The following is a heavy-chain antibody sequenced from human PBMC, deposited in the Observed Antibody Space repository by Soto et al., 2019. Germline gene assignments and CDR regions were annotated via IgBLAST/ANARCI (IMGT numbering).Heavy chain of an antibody. CDR3: ARGSGYDRNYYYYGMDV. V-gene: IGHV1-18*01. D-gene: IGHD5-12*01. CDR1: GYTFTSYG. Sequence: QVQLVQSGAEVKKPGASVKVSCKASGYTFTSYGISWVRQAPGQGLEWMGWISAYNGNTTYAQKLQGRVTMTTDTSTSTADMELRSLRSDDTAVYYYARGSGYDRNYYYYGMDVWGQGTTVTVSS. J-gene: IGHJ6*02. CDR2: ISAYNGNT.